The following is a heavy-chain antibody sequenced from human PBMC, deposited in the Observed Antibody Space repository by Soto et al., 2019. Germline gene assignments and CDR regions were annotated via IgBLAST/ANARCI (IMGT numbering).Heavy chain of an antibody. CDR3: AGLGSYFDY. Sequence: PSEPLSLTCTVSGGSISSINWWSWVRQPPGKGLEWIGEIYHSGSTNYNPSLKSRVTISVDKSKNQFSLKLSSVTAADTAVYYCAGLGSYFDYWGQGTLVTVSS. D-gene: IGHD1-26*01. J-gene: IGHJ4*02. CDR2: IYHSGST. V-gene: IGHV4-4*02. CDR1: GGSISSINW.